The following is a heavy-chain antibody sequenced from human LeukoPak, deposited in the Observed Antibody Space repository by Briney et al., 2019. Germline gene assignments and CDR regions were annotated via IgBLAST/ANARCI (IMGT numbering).Heavy chain of an antibody. CDR2: ISAYNGNT. V-gene: IGHV1-18*01. D-gene: IGHD3-22*01. CDR1: GYTFTSYG. CDR3: ARAAYDSSGGNWFDP. Sequence: ASVKVSCKASGYTFTSYGISWVRQAPGQGLEWMGWISAYNGNTNYAQKLQGRVTMTTDTSTSTAYMELRSLRSDDTAVYYCARAAYDSSGGNWFDPWGQGTLVTVSS. J-gene: IGHJ5*02.